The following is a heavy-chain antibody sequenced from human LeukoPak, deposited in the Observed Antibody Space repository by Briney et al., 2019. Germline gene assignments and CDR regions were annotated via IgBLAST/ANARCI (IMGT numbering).Heavy chain of an antibody. D-gene: IGHD7-27*01. J-gene: IGHJ4*02. CDR1: GFTSSNYW. Sequence: GGSLRLSCAASGFTSSNYWMSWVRQAPGTGLEWVANIKQDGSEKYYVDSVKGRFTISRDNAKNSLYLQMNSLRAEDTAIYYCAKPSIRGEDYFDYWGQGTLVTVSS. V-gene: IGHV3-7*01. CDR2: IKQDGSEK. CDR3: AKPSIRGEDYFDY.